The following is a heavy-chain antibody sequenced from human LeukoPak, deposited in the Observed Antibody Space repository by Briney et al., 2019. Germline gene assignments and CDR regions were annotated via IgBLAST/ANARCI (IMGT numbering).Heavy chain of an antibody. CDR1: GGSISSSSYY. CDR3: ARRGGSSSTDWFDP. D-gene: IGHD6-6*01. CDR2: IYYSGST. V-gene: IGHV4-39*01. Sequence: SETLSLTCTVSGGSISSSSYYWGWIRQPPGKGLEWIGSIYYSGSTYYNPSLKSRVTISVDTSKNQFSLRLSSVTAADTAVYYCARRGGSSSTDWFDPWGQGTLVTVFS. J-gene: IGHJ5*02.